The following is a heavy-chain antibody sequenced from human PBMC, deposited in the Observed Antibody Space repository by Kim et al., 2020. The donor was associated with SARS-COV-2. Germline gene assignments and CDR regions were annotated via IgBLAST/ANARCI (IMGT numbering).Heavy chain of an antibody. D-gene: IGHD6-13*01. J-gene: IGHJ4*02. Sequence: GGSLRLSCAASGFTFSSYGMHWVRQAPGKGLEWVAVIWYDGSNKYYADSVKGRFTISRDNSKNTLYLQMNSLRAEDTAVYYCARETRIAAAAAIWGQGTLVTVSS. CDR3: ARETRIAAAAAI. V-gene: IGHV3-33*01. CDR1: GFTFSSYG. CDR2: IWYDGSNK.